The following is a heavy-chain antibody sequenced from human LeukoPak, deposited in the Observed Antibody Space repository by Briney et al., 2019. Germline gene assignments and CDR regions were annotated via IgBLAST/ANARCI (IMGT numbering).Heavy chain of an antibody. CDR3: AREETYYYGSVPFDY. J-gene: IGHJ4*02. D-gene: IGHD3-10*01. V-gene: IGHV4-38-2*02. CDR2: IYHSGST. Sequence: PSETLSLTCTVSGYSISSGYYWGWIRPPPGKGLEWIGSIYHSGSTYYNPSLKSRVTISVDRSKNQFSLKLSSVTAADTAVYYCAREETYYYGSVPFDYWGQGTLVTVSS. CDR1: GYSISSGYY.